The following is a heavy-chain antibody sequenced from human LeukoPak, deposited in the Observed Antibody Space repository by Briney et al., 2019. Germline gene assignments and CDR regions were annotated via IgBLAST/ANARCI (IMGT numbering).Heavy chain of an antibody. V-gene: IGHV4-34*01. CDR2: INHSGST. J-gene: IGHJ4*02. D-gene: IGHD4-17*01. CDR3: ARGGGMTTVTSGAQYYFDY. CDR1: GGSFSGYY. Sequence: PSGTLSLTCAVYGGSFSGYYWSWIRQPPGKGLEWIGEINHSGSTNYNPSLKSRVTISVDTSKNQFSLKLSSVTAADTAVYYCARGGGMTTVTSGAQYYFDYWGQGTLVTVSS.